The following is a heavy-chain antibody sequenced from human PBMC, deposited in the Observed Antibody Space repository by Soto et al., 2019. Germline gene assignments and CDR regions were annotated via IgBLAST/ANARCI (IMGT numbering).Heavy chain of an antibody. CDR3: ARVPIYAPSYYYYGMDV. D-gene: IGHD4-17*01. J-gene: IGHJ6*02. Sequence: SETLSLTCTVSGGSISSYYWSWIRQPAGKGLEWIGRIYTSGSTNYNPSLKSRVTMSVDTSKNQFSLKLSSVTAADTAVYYCARVPIYAPSYYYYGMDVWGQGTTVTVSS. CDR1: GGSISSYY. CDR2: IYTSGST. V-gene: IGHV4-4*07.